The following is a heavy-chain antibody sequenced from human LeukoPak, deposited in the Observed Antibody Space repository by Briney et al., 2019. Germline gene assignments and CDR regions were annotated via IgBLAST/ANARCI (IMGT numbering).Heavy chain of an antibody. V-gene: IGHV4-34*01. Sequence: SETLSLTCEVYGGSFSGFYWSWIRQSPGKGLEWIGEIYYTGTTNYNPSLKSRVTISIDKSKKQMSLKLSSVTAADTAAYYCARRGGRSVIGYWGQGTLVTVSS. D-gene: IGHD3-3*02. CDR3: ARRGGRSVIGY. CDR2: IYYTGTT. CDR1: GGSFSGFY. J-gene: IGHJ4*02.